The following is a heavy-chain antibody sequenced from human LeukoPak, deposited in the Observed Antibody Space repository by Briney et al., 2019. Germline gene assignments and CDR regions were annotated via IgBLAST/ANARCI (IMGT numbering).Heavy chain of an antibody. CDR3: AKSGEWEPTDLDY. CDR2: IWYDGSNK. J-gene: IGHJ4*02. CDR1: GFTFSNHW. Sequence: GGSLRLSCAASGFTFSNHWMNWVRQAPGKGLEWVAVIWYDGSNKYYADSVKGRFTISRDNSKNTLYLQMNSLRAEDTAVYYCAKSGEWEPTDLDYWGQGTLVTASS. D-gene: IGHD1-26*01. V-gene: IGHV3-33*06.